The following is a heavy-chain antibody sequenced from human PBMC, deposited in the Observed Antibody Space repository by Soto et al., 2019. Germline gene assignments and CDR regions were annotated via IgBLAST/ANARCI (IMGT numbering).Heavy chain of an antibody. CDR3: AKDGFYSDGPYYFDY. CDR2: ISGSGGST. V-gene: IGHV3-23*01. D-gene: IGHD5-18*01. J-gene: IGHJ4*02. Sequence: GGSLRLSCAASGFTFSSYAMSWVRQAPGKGLEWVSSISGSGGSTYYADSVKGRFTISRDNSKNTLYLQMNSLRAEDTAVYYCAKDGFYSDGPYYFDYWGQGTLVTVSS. CDR1: GFTFSSYA.